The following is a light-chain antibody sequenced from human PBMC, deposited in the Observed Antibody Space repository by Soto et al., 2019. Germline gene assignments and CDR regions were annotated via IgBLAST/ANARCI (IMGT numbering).Light chain of an antibody. CDR2: GAS. CDR1: QSVSSSY. J-gene: IGKJ1*01. Sequence: ESVLTQSPGTLSLSPGERATLSCRASQSVSSSYLAWYQQKPGQAPRLLIHGASSRATGIPDRFSGSGSGTDFTLTSSRVEPEDFAVYYCQQYGSSPWTYGQGTKVEIK. CDR3: QQYGSSPWT. V-gene: IGKV3-20*01.